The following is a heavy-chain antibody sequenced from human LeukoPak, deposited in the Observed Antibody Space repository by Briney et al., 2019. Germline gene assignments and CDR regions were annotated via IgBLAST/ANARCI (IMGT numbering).Heavy chain of an antibody. CDR3: ARPMYYYDSSGYQTYNWFDP. Sequence: PSETLSLTCTVSGDSINNSSFYWGWIRQPPGQGLESIGTISYSGTTYYNPSLRSRVTISVDTSKNRISLNLSSVTAADTAMYYCARPMYYYDSSGYQTYNWFDPWGQGTLVTVSS. CDR1: GDSINNSSFY. CDR2: ISYSGTT. J-gene: IGHJ5*02. D-gene: IGHD3-22*01. V-gene: IGHV4-39*01.